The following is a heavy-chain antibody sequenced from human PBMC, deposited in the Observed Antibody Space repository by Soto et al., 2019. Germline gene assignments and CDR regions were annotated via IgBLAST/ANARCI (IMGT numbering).Heavy chain of an antibody. CDR3: AREREEYCSGGTCPNYYYYAMDV. Sequence: SETLSLTCTVSGDSISIGGYYWNWIRQHPGKGLEWIGYIFYSVSTYYNPSLRSRLTISVDTSKNQFSLRLSSVTAADTAVYYCAREREEYCSGGTCPNYYYYAMDVWGQGTTVTVSS. CDR2: IFYSVST. CDR1: GDSISIGGYY. V-gene: IGHV4-31*03. J-gene: IGHJ6*02. D-gene: IGHD2-15*01.